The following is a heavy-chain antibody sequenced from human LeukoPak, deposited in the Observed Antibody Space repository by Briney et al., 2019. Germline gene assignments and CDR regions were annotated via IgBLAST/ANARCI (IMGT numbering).Heavy chain of an antibody. J-gene: IGHJ4*02. CDR1: GFTLSSYE. V-gene: IGHV3-48*03. CDR2: ISSSGSTR. CDR3: ARGLSTAVAGFDY. D-gene: IGHD6-19*01. Sequence: GGSLRLSCAASGFTLSSYEMNWVRQAPGKGLEWVSYISSSGSTRYYADSVKGRFTVSRDNDKNSLYLQMNSLRGEDTAVYYCARGLSTAVAGFDYWGQGSLVTVSS.